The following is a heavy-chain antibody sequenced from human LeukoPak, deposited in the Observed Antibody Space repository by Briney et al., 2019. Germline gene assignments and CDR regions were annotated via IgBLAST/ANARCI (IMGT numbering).Heavy chain of an antibody. CDR2: INPNSGGT. J-gene: IGHJ6*02. CDR1: GYTFTGYY. CDR3: ARRGDFWSGSDYYYYGMDV. D-gene: IGHD3-3*01. V-gene: IGHV1-2*02. Sequence: GASVKVSCKASGYTFTGYYMHWVRQAPGQGLEWMGWINPNSGGTNYAQKFQGRVTMTRDTSISTAYMELSRLRSDDTAVYYCARRGDFWSGSDYYYYGMDVWGQGTTVTVSS.